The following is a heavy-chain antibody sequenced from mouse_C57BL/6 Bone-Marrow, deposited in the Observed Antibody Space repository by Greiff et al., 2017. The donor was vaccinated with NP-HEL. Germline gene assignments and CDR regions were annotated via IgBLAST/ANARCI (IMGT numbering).Heavy chain of an antibody. CDR2: IWRGGST. V-gene: IGHV2-5*01. Sequence: QVQLKQPGPGLVQPSQSLSITCTVSGFSLTSYGVHWVRQSPGKGLEWLGVIWRGGSTDYNAAFMSRLSITKDNSKSQVFFKMNSLQADDTAIYYCATLYYDGSSGDYYAMDYWGQGTSVTVSS. CDR3: ATLYYDGSSGDYYAMDY. CDR1: GFSLTSYG. D-gene: IGHD1-1*01. J-gene: IGHJ4*01.